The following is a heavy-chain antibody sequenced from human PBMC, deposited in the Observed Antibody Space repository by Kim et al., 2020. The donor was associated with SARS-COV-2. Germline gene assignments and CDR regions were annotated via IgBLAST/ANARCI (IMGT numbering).Heavy chain of an antibody. V-gene: IGHV3-11*03. Sequence: GSLRLSCAASGFTFSDYYMSWIRQAPGKGLEWVSYISSSSSYTNYADSVKGRFTISRDNAKNSLYLQMNSLRAEDTAVYYCARMGRYDILTGYYRRVGYFQHWGQGTLVTVSS. CDR2: ISSSSSYT. D-gene: IGHD3-9*01. CDR3: ARMGRYDILTGYYRRVGYFQH. J-gene: IGHJ1*01. CDR1: GFTFSDYY.